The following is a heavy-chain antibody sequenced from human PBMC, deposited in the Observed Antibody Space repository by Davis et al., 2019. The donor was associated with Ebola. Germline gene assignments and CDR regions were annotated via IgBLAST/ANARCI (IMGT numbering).Heavy chain of an antibody. CDR3: ARGHGLTGTTDWFDP. D-gene: IGHD1-7*01. Sequence: SETLSLTCAVYGGSFSGYYWSWIRQPPGKGLEWIGEINHSGSTNYNPSLKSRVTISVDTSKNQFSLKLSSVTAADTAVYYCARGHGLTGTTDWFDPWGQGTLVTVSS. CDR2: INHSGST. V-gene: IGHV4-34*01. J-gene: IGHJ5*02. CDR1: GGSFSGYY.